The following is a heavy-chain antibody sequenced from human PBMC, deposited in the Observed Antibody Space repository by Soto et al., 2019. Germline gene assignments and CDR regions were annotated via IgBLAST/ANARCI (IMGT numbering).Heavy chain of an antibody. CDR2: AYYTGST. CDR1: GDSISTFY. Sequence: SETLSLTCTVSGDSISTFYWGWMRQSPGKELEWIGYAYYTGSTNYNPSLKSRVTISVDRSKNQFSLKLTSANAADTAVYYCARGRTVRNYADDSSDYFYLFDYWGQRTQVTVSS. J-gene: IGHJ4*02. D-gene: IGHD3-22*01. V-gene: IGHV4-59*01. CDR3: ARGRTVRNYADDSSDYFYLFDY.